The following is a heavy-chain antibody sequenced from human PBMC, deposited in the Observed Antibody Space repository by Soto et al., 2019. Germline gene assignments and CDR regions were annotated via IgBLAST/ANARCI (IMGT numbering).Heavy chain of an antibody. D-gene: IGHD2-2*01. CDR1: GYSFTSYW. Sequence: PGESLKISCKGSGYSFTSYWIGWVRQMPGKGLEWMGIIYPGDSDTRYSPSFQGQVTISADKSISTAYLQWSSLKASDTAMYYCATSSSTSYYYYYGMDVWSQGTTVTVSS. CDR3: ATSSSTSYYYYYGMDV. CDR2: IYPGDSDT. J-gene: IGHJ6*02. V-gene: IGHV5-51*01.